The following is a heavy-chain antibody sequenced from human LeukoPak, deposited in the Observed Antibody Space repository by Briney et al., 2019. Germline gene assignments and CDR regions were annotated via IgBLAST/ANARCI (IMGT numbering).Heavy chain of an antibody. CDR1: GYTFTSYG. Sequence: GSVKVSCKASGYTFTSYGISWVRQAPGQGLEWMGWIRFYNGNTNSAQKLQGRVTMTTDTSTSTAYMELRSLRSDDTAVYYCARDQGGSSGWFYYYYYGMDVWGQGTTVTVSS. J-gene: IGHJ6*02. CDR3: ARDQGGSSGWFYYYYYGMDV. V-gene: IGHV1-18*01. CDR2: IRFYNGNT. D-gene: IGHD6-19*01.